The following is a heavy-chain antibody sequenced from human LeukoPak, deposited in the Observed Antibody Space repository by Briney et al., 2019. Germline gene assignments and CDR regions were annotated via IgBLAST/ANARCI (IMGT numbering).Heavy chain of an antibody. V-gene: IGHV3-23*01. CDR3: AKPLGYCSSTSCYHPPGYFDY. CDR2: ISGSGGST. J-gene: IGHJ4*02. D-gene: IGHD2-2*01. Sequence: SGGSLRLSCAASGFTFSSYAMSWVRQAPGKGLEWVSAISGSGGSTYYADSVKGRFTISRDNSKNTLYLQMNSLRAEDTAVYYCAKPLGYCSSTSCYHPPGYFDYWGQGTLVTVSS. CDR1: GFTFSSYA.